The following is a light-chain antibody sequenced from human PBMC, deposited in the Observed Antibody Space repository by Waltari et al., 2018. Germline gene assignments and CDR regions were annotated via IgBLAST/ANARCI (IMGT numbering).Light chain of an antibody. CDR2: AAS. Sequence: DIQFTQSPSFLSASVADRVTFTCRSSRDIMNYLSWYQQKSGKAPKLLIFAASTLQSGVPSRFSGSGSGTEFTLTISSLQPEDLATYYCQQPPGTFGGGTKVEIK. CDR3: QQPPGT. J-gene: IGKJ4*01. V-gene: IGKV1-9*01. CDR1: RDIMNY.